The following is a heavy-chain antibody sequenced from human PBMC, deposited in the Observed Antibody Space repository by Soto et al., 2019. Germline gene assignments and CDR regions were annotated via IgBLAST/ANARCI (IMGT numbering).Heavy chain of an antibody. CDR3: AKEIDSSSSYYVFDY. CDR2: ISWHCGTT. CDR1: GFTFEDYA. J-gene: IGHJ4*02. D-gene: IGHD3-22*01. V-gene: IGHV3-43*01. Sequence: GGSLRLSCAASGFTFEDYAMHWVRQPPGKGLEWVSGISWHCGTTNYADSVKGRFTISRDNSKNSLYLQMNSLRTDDTALYYCAKEIDSSSSYYVFDYWGQGTLVTVSS.